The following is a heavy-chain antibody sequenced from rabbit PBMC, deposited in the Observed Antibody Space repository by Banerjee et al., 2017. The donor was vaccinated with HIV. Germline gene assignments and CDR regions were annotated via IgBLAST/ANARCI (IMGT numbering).Heavy chain of an antibody. J-gene: IGHJ4*01. Sequence: QLEESAGGLVQPGGSLKLSCKASGFTLSRYYMNWVRQAPGKGLEWIGYIDPVFGITYYANWVNGRFSISRENAQNTVFLQMTSLTAADTATYFCARDLTDIIGWNFGWWGPGTLVTVS. D-gene: IGHD1-1*01. CDR1: GFTLSRYY. CDR3: ARDLTDIIGWNFGW. CDR2: IDPVFGIT. V-gene: IGHV1S7*01.